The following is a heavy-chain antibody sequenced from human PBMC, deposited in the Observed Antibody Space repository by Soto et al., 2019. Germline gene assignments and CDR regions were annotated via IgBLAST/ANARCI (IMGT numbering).Heavy chain of an antibody. CDR1: GGTFSSYA. CDR2: IIPSFGTA. J-gene: IGHJ4*02. Sequence: QVQLVQSGAEVKKPGSSVKVSCKASGGTFSSYAISWVRQAPGQGLEWMGGIIPSFGTANYAQKFQGRVTITADESTGTAYMELRSLSSEDTAVYYCARAPFPQYYYDSSGYYPFAYWGQGTLVTVSS. CDR3: ARAPFPQYYYDSSGYYPFAY. V-gene: IGHV1-69*01. D-gene: IGHD3-22*01.